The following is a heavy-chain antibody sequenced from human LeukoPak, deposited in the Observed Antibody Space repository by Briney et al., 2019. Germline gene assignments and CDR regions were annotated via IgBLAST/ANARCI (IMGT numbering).Heavy chain of an antibody. V-gene: IGHV3-13*01. CDR2: IGIAGDT. Sequence: AGGSLRLSCAASGFTFSSYDMHWVRQAPGRGLEWVSAIGIAGDTYYPDSVKGRFTISRENAKNTLYLQMNSLRAEDTAVYYCASPYSLGDYYYYGMDVWGQGTTVTVSS. D-gene: IGHD4-11*01. CDR3: ASPYSLGDYYYYGMDV. J-gene: IGHJ6*02. CDR1: GFTFSSYD.